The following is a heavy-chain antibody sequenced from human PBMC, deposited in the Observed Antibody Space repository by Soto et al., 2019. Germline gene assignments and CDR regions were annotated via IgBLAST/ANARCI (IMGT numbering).Heavy chain of an antibody. J-gene: IGHJ3*02. Sequence: GASVKVSCKASGYTFTGYYMHWVRQAPGQGLEWMGWINPNSGGTNYAQKFQGRVTMTRDTSISTAYMELSRLRSDDTAVYYCARGDMVRGDQAPAFDIWGQGTMVTVSS. CDR1: GYTFTGYY. CDR2: INPNSGGT. CDR3: ARGDMVRGDQAPAFDI. V-gene: IGHV1-2*02. D-gene: IGHD3-10*01.